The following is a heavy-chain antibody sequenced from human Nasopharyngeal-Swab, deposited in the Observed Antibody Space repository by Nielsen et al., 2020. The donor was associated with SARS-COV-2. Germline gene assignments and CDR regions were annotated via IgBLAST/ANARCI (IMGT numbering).Heavy chain of an antibody. CDR2: ISSSSSYI. D-gene: IGHD3-10*01. J-gene: IGHJ3*02. Sequence: WIRQLPGKGLEWVSSISSSSSYIYYADSVKGRFTISRDNAKNSLYLQMNSLRAEDTAVHYCARDAPEGYYYGSGSYYKQAFDIWGQGTMVTVSS. CDR3: ARDAPEGYYYGSGSYYKQAFDI. V-gene: IGHV3-21*01.